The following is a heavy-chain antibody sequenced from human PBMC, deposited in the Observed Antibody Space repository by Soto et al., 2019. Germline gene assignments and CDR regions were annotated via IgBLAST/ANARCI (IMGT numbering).Heavy chain of an antibody. CDR3: AKDTGLAAAGDY. Sequence: GESLKISCAASGFTFSSYAMSWVRQAPGKGLEWVSAISGRGGSTYYADSVKGRFTISRDNSKNTLYLQMNSLRAEDTAVYYCAKDTGLAAAGDYWGQGTLVTVSS. D-gene: IGHD6-13*01. V-gene: IGHV3-23*01. J-gene: IGHJ4*02. CDR2: ISGRGGST. CDR1: GFTFSSYA.